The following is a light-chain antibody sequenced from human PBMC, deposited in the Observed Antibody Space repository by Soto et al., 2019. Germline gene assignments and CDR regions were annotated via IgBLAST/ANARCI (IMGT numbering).Light chain of an antibody. Sequence: QSVLTQPPSASGTPGQRVTISCSGSSSNIGSNTVNWYQQLPGTAPKLLIYSNNQRPSGVPDRFSGSKSGTSASLAISGLQSEDEAHYYCEAWDDSLNGPVFGGGTKLTVL. CDR1: SSNIGSNT. CDR3: EAWDDSLNGPV. V-gene: IGLV1-44*01. J-gene: IGLJ2*01. CDR2: SNN.